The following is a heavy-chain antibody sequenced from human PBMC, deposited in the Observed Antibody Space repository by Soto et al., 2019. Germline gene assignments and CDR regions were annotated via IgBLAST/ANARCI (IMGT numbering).Heavy chain of an antibody. CDR3: ARDHPLGAHTLDL. CDR2: IKQDGSEK. D-gene: IGHD1-26*01. CDR1: GFTFSSYA. J-gene: IGHJ5*02. Sequence: PGGSLRLSCAASGFTFSSYAMHWVRLVPGKGLEWLANIKQDGSEKLYLDSVRGRFIISRDNAKNSLHLQMNSLRAEDTALYFCARDHPLGAHTLDLWGQGTQVTVSS. V-gene: IGHV3-7*01.